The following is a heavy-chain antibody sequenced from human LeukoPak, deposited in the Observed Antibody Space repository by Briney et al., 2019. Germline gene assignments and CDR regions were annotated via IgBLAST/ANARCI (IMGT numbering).Heavy chain of an antibody. CDR2: ISYDGSGK. CDR1: GFTFSSYA. V-gene: IGHV3-30*04. J-gene: IGHJ4*02. CDR3: ARGYYYDSRGYLFYY. D-gene: IGHD3-22*01. Sequence: GGSLRLSWAASGFTFSSYALHWVRQAPGKGLEWVALISYDGSGKYYADSVKGRFTISRDNSKNTLYLQMNSLRPEDTAVYYCARGYYYDSRGYLFYYWGQGTLVTVSS.